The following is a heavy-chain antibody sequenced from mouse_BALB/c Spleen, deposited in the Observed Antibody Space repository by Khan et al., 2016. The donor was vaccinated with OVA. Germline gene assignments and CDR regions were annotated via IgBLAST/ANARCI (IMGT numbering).Heavy chain of an antibody. Sequence: IQLVQSGAELVKPGASVKLSCTASGFNIKDTHMHWVKQRPEQGLEWIGRIDPANDNSKYDPRFQGKATITADTSSNTAYLHLSSRTSEDTAVYYCAPAGTGDYFDYWGQGTTLTVSS. V-gene: IGHV14-3*02. D-gene: IGHD4-1*01. CDR3: APAGTGDYFDY. J-gene: IGHJ2*01. CDR1: GFNIKDTH. CDR2: IDPANDNS.